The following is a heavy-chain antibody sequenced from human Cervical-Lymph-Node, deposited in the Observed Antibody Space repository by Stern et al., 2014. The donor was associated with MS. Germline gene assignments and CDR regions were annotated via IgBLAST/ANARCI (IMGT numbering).Heavy chain of an antibody. CDR1: GFTFSSYS. CDR3: ARSGTVTTKFDF. Sequence: EDQLVESGGGLVKPGGSLRLSCAASGFTFSSYSMHWVRQAPGKALEWVSSISGNGAYIYYTDSLKGQFTISRDNTKDSLYLQMNSLRAEDTAVYYCARSGTVTTKFDFWGQGTLVTVSS. D-gene: IGHD4-17*01. J-gene: IGHJ4*02. CDR2: ISGNGAYI. V-gene: IGHV3-21*01.